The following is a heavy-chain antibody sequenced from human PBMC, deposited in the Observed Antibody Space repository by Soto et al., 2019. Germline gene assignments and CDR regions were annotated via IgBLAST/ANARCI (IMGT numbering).Heavy chain of an antibody. Sequence: EVQLVESGGGLVEPGKSLRLSCVVSGFTYEDFAMHWVRQAPGKGLEWVSGISWNSASTDYADSVTGRFTISRDNAKNSRYLHMRTLTGDDTAMYYCVKKFRRYIIVLDAWGPGTSVTVS. J-gene: IGHJ6*02. CDR1: GFTYEDFA. D-gene: IGHD5-18*01. CDR3: VKKFRRYIIVLDA. CDR2: ISWNSAST. V-gene: IGHV3-9*01.